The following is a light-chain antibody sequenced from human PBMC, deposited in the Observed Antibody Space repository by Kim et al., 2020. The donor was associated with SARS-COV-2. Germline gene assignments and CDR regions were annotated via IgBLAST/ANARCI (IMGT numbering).Light chain of an antibody. CDR2: EDD. Sequence: NFMLTRPHSVSQSPGKTVIISCTRSSGTITTRYVQWYQQRPGSAPTTVIYEDDRRPSGVPDRFSGSIDYSSNSASLTISGLKTEDEADYYCQSSDPSSHWVFGGGTQLTVL. J-gene: IGLJ3*02. CDR1: SGTITTRY. V-gene: IGLV6-57*04. CDR3: QSSDPSSHWV.